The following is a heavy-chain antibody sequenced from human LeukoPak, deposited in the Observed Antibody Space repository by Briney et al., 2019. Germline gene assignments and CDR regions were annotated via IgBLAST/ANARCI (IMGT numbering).Heavy chain of an antibody. CDR1: GFSFDDYC. CDR2: VNGHGGST. D-gene: IGHD4-17*01. V-gene: IGHV3-20*01. Sequence: GGSLRLSCAPSGFSFDDYCMCWVRQAPGKGLEGASGVNGHGGSTGYADSVKGRFTIFRDNAKNSLYLQMNSLRAEDTALDHWARDRGGGYGDYTLPNWFDPWGQGSLVTVSS. J-gene: IGHJ5*02. CDR3: ARDRGGGYGDYTLPNWFDP.